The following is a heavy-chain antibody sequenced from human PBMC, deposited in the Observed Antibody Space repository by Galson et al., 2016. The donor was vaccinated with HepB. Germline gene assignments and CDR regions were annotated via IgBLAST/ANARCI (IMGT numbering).Heavy chain of an antibody. J-gene: IGHJ4*02. CDR2: IWYDGSNK. D-gene: IGHD3-22*01. Sequence: SLRLSCAASGFTFSSLGMHWVRQAPGKGLEWVAVIWYDGSNKYYADSVKGRFTISRDNSKSTLYLQMNSLRAEDTAVYYCARDAFYDTSGLVWHFDYWGQGTLVTVSS. V-gene: IGHV3-33*01. CDR3: ARDAFYDTSGLVWHFDY. CDR1: GFTFSSLG.